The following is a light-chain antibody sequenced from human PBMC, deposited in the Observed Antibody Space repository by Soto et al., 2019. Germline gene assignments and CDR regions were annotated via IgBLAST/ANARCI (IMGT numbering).Light chain of an antibody. CDR3: RHYNNWPPET. CDR2: DAS. Sequence: IVMTQSRCTLPLPPGERAPLSCRASQSVSSRLAWYQQKRGQAPRLLIYDASTRATGIPARFSGSGSGTEFNLTISSLQSEDFAIYYCRHYNNWPPETFGQGTKVDIK. V-gene: IGKV3-15*01. J-gene: IGKJ1*01. CDR1: QSVSSR.